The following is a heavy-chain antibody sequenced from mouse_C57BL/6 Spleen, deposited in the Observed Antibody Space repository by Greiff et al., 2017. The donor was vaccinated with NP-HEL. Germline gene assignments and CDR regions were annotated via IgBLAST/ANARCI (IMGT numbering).Heavy chain of an antibody. CDR2: ISSGGDYI. D-gene: IGHD1-1*01. CDR1: GFTFSSYA. V-gene: IGHV5-9-1*02. J-gene: IGHJ1*03. CDR3: TRGRGLYGRSWYFDV. Sequence: EVMLVESGEGLVKPGGSLKLSCAASGFTFSSYAMSWVRQTPEKRLEWVAYISSGGDYIYYADTVKGRFTISRDNARNTLYLQMSSLKSEDTAMYYCTRGRGLYGRSWYFDVWGTGTTVTVAS.